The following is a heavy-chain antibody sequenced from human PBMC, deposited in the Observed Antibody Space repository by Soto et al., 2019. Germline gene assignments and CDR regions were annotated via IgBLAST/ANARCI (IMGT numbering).Heavy chain of an antibody. V-gene: IGHV3-11*06. CDR2: ISSSSSYT. CDR1: GFTFSDYY. Sequence: GGSLRLSCAASGFTFSDYYMSWIRQAPGKGLEWVSYISSSSSYTNYADSVKGRFTISRDNAKNSLYLQMNSQRAEDTAVYYCARDKNPYYDILTGPAPPHYYYGMDVWGQGTTVTVSS. J-gene: IGHJ6*02. D-gene: IGHD3-9*01. CDR3: ARDKNPYYDILTGPAPPHYYYGMDV.